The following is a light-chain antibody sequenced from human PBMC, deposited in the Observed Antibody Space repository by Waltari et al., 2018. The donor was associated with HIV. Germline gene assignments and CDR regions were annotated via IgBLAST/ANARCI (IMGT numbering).Light chain of an antibody. CDR2: GNN. CDR3: QSYDNSLSGSRV. V-gene: IGLV1-40*01. J-gene: IGLJ3*02. Sequence: QSVLTPPPSVSGAPGQRVTISCTGSSPNLGAGYAVTWYQQLPGTAPTLLIYGNNNRPSGVPDRFSGSKSGTSASLAITGLQAEDEADYYCQSYDNSLSGSRVFGGGTKLTVL. CDR1: SPNLGAGYA.